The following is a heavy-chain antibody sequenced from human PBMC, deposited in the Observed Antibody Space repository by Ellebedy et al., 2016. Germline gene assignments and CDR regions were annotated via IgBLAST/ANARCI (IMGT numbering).Heavy chain of an antibody. Sequence: SETLSLTXAVYGGSFSGYYWTWIRQPPGKGLEWIGEINHRGSTNYNSSLKSRVTISVETSKNQFSLKLSSVTAADTAVYYCARGHDPVAVTPAALALFSRMGSLWFDPWGQGTLVSVSS. CDR3: ARGHDPVAVTPAALALFSRMGSLWFDP. D-gene: IGHD2-2*01. V-gene: IGHV4-34*01. CDR2: INHRGST. CDR1: GGSFSGYY. J-gene: IGHJ5*02.